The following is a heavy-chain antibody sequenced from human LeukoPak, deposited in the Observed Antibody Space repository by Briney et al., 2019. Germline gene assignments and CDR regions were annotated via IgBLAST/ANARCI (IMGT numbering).Heavy chain of an antibody. D-gene: IGHD1-7*01. V-gene: IGHV4-34*01. CDR2: INDSGRT. CDR3: ARRWNYGRNYYIDV. CDR1: GGSFSKYY. J-gene: IGHJ6*03. Sequence: SETLSLTCAVYGGSFSKYYWSWIRQTPGKGMEWMGEINDSGRTNYNPSLMSRVTVSVDTSKNQFSLRLTSVTATDTAVYYCARRWNYGRNYYIDVWGKGAAVSVSS.